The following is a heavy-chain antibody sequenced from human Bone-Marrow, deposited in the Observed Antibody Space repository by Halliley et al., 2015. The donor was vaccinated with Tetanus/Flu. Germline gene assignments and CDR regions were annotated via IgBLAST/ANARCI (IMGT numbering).Heavy chain of an antibody. Sequence: TLSLTCTVSGAPPISSGGHYWSWIRQHPGKGLEWIGCIYYSGTTYYNPSLKSRFTISVDTSKNQFSLKLSSVTAADTAVYYCARSLLRLGESIYFDYWGQGTLVTVSS. D-gene: IGHD3-16*01. V-gene: IGHV4-31*03. J-gene: IGHJ4*02. CDR3: ARSLLRLGESIYFDY. CDR1: GAPPISSGGHY. CDR2: IYYSGTT.